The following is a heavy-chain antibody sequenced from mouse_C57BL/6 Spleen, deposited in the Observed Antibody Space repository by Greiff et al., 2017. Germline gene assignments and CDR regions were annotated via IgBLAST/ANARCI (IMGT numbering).Heavy chain of an antibody. J-gene: IGHJ3*01. CDR2: INPNNGGT. D-gene: IGHD1-1*01. CDR3: ARNYSGSQSFAY. V-gene: IGHV1-22*01. CDR1: GYTFTDYN. Sequence: VQLQQSGPELVKPGASVKMSCKASGYTFTDYNMHWVKQSHGKSLEWIGYINPNNGGTSYKQKFKGKATLTVNKTSSTAYMELRSLTSEDSAVYYCARNYSGSQSFAYWGQGTLVTVSA.